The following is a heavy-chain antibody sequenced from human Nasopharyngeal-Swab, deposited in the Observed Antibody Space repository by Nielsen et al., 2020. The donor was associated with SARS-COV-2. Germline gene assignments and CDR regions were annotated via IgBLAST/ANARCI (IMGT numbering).Heavy chain of an antibody. CDR3: ARDVGTDVATTDSDAFDI. CDR2: ISTSSSYI. CDR1: GFTFNTYG. J-gene: IGHJ3*02. V-gene: IGHV3-21*01. Sequence: GESLKISCAASGFTFNTYGMNWVRQAPGKGLELVSSISTSSSYIFYADSVKGRFTVSRDNAYNSLYLQMNSLRAEDTAVYYCARDVGTDVATTDSDAFDIWGQGTVVTVSS. D-gene: IGHD5-12*01.